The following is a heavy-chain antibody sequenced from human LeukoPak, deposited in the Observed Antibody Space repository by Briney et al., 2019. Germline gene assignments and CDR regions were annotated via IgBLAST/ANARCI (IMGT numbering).Heavy chain of an antibody. CDR2: INHSGNT. V-gene: IGHV4-34*01. CDR3: ARGGRDGYNTGLDY. J-gene: IGHJ4*02. Sequence: SETLSLTCAVYGGSFSGYYWSWIRQPPGKGLEWIGEINHSGNTNYNPSLKSRVTISVDTSKNQFSLKLSSVTAADTAVYYCARGGRDGYNTGLDYWGQGTLVTVSS. D-gene: IGHD5-24*01. CDR1: GGSFSGYY.